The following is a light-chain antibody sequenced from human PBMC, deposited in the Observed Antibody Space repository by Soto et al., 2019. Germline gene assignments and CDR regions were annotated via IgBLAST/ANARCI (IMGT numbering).Light chain of an antibody. Sequence: EIVLTQSPATLSLSPGERATLSCRASQSVSSYLAWYQQKPGQAPRLLIYDASNRATGIPARFSGSGSGTDFTLTISSLEPEDFAVYYCQQRSNWPPRLTFGGGINVDIK. CDR2: DAS. V-gene: IGKV3-11*01. CDR1: QSVSSY. J-gene: IGKJ4*01. CDR3: QQRSNWPPRLT.